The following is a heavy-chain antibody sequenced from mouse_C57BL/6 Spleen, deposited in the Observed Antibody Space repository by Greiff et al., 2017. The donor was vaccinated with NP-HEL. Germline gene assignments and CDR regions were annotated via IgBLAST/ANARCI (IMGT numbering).Heavy chain of an antibody. CDR3: AREKVYDGYYEWFAY. D-gene: IGHD2-3*01. Sequence: EVQLQQSGPELVKPGASVKISCKASGYSFTGYYMHWVKQSHGNILDWIGYIYPYNGVSSYNQKFKGKATLTVDKSSSTAYMELRSLTSEDSAVYYCAREKVYDGYYEWFAYWGQGTLVTVSA. J-gene: IGHJ3*01. CDR1: GYSFTGYY. V-gene: IGHV1-31*01. CDR2: IYPYNGVS.